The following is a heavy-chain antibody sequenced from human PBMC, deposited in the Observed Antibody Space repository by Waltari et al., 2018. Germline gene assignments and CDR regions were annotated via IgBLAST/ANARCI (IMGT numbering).Heavy chain of an antibody. D-gene: IGHD5-12*01. CDR1: GFIFSSYG. CDR3: ASLNLGYRGFYY. V-gene: IGHV3-7*01. CDR2: IKQDGSYK. Sequence: VQLVESGGGVVQLGRSLRLSCAASGFIFSSYGMHWDRQALGKGLEWVANIKQDGSYKYYVDPLIGRFPISTDNAKNSLYLQLNSLRAEDTAVYYCASLNLGYRGFYYWVQGTLVTVSS. J-gene: IGHJ4*02.